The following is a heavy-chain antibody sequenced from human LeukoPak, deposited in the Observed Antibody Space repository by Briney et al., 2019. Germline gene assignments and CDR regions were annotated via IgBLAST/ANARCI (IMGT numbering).Heavy chain of an antibody. D-gene: IGHD3-10*01. CDR3: ARHGSGSSRIYHYYGTDV. CDR2: IYYSGST. Sequence: PSETLSLTCTVSGGSISSGDYYWSWIRQPPGKGLEWIGYIYYSGSTYYNPSLKSRVTISVDTSKNQFSLKLSSVTAADTAVYYCARHGSGSSRIYHYYGTDVWGQGTTVTVSS. CDR1: GGSISSGDYY. J-gene: IGHJ6*02. V-gene: IGHV4-30-4*01.